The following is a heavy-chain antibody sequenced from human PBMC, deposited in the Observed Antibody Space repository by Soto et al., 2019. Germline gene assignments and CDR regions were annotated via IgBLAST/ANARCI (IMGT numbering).Heavy chain of an antibody. CDR1: GFTFSYYW. V-gene: IGHV3-74*01. D-gene: IGHD1-26*01. CDR2: IHSDGSST. Sequence: EVQLVESGGGLVRPGGSLRLSCAASGFTFSYYWMHWVRQAPGKGLVWVSRIHSDGSSTTYADFVKGRFIISRDNGRNTVDWQMNSVRGEDTAVDYCARGDRGAFDLWGQGTVVTVSS. CDR3: ARGDRGAFDL. J-gene: IGHJ3*01.